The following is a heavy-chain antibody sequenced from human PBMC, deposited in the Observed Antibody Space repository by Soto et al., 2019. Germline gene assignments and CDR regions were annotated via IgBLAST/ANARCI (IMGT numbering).Heavy chain of an antibody. CDR3: ARARSRSDWSDKDGMDV. D-gene: IGHD6-19*01. J-gene: IGHJ6*02. V-gene: IGHV5-51*01. CDR2: IYPGDSDT. Sequence: GESLKISCKGSGYSFTSYWIGWLSQIPWKGLEWMGIIYPGDSDTRYSPSFQGQVTISADKSISTAYLQWSSLKASDTAMYYCARARSRSDWSDKDGMDVWGQGATVTVSS. CDR1: GYSFTSYW.